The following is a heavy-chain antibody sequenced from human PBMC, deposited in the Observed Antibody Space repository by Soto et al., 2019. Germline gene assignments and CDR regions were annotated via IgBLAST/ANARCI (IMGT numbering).Heavy chain of an antibody. V-gene: IGHV1-2*04. Sequence: ASVKVSCKASGYTFTGYYMHWVRQAPGQGLEWMGWINPNSGGTNYAQKFQGWVTMTRDTSISTAYMELSRLRSDDTAVYYCARDGRVAATPPVYYYYYGMDVWGQGTTVTVSS. CDR2: INPNSGGT. CDR1: GYTFTGYY. D-gene: IGHD2-15*01. CDR3: ARDGRVAATPPVYYYYYGMDV. J-gene: IGHJ6*02.